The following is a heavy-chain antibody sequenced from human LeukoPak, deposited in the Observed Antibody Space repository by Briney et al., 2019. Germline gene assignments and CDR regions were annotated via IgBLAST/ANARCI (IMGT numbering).Heavy chain of an antibody. V-gene: IGHV4-4*07. D-gene: IGHD6-13*01. CDR2: IYSSGST. Sequence: SQTLSLTCTVSGGSISNYYWSWIRQPAGKGLEWIGRIYSSGSTDYNPSLRSRVTMSADTSKNHFSLKLSSVTAADTAVYYCARGIAAASERALDIWGQGTMVTVSS. J-gene: IGHJ3*02. CDR1: GGSISNYY. CDR3: ARGIAAASERALDI.